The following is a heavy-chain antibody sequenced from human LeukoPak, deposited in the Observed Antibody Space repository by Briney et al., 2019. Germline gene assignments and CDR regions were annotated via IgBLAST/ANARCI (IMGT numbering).Heavy chain of an antibody. Sequence: GGSLRLSCAASGFTVSSNYMSWVRQAPGKGLEWVSVIYSGGSTYYADSVKGRFTISRDNSKNTLYLQMNSLRAEDTAVYYCAKLRIVVVIALAFDYWGQGTLVTVSS. J-gene: IGHJ4*02. CDR1: GFTVSSNY. CDR2: IYSGGST. V-gene: IGHV3-53*01. D-gene: IGHD2-21*01. CDR3: AKLRIVVVIALAFDY.